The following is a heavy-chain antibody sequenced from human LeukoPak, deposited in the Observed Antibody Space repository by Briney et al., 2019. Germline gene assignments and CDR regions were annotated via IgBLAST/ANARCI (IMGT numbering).Heavy chain of an antibody. CDR1: GFTFSNYD. Sequence: PGGSLRLSCAASGFTFSNYDMTWVRQAPGKGLEWVSVITYTGPSTYYADSVKGRFTISRDNAKNTLYLQMNSLRVDDTAVYYCAKAGWETSADAFDIWGQGTMVTVAS. CDR2: ITYTGPST. D-gene: IGHD2-2*01. CDR3: AKAGWETSADAFDI. V-gene: IGHV3-23*05. J-gene: IGHJ3*02.